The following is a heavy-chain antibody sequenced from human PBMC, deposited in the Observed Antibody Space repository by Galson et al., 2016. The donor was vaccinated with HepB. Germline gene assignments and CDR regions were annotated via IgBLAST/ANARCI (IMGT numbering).Heavy chain of an antibody. CDR1: GGSVSSASYY. V-gene: IGHV4-61*01. CDR2: IYYSGST. CDR3: ATQHQGGGY. Sequence: SETLSLTCTVSGGSVSSASYYWSWIRQPPGKGLEWIGYIYYSGSTNYNPSLKSRVTISVDTSKNQFSLKLSSVTAADTAVYYCATQHQGGGYWGQGTLVTVSS. J-gene: IGHJ4*02. D-gene: IGHD1-26*01.